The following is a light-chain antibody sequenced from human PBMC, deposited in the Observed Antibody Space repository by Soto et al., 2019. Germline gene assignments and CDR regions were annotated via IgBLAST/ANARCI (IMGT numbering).Light chain of an antibody. Sequence: DIQMTQSPSSLSASVGDRVTITCQASQDIRNYLNWFQQKPWKAPKLLLSHASNLKTGVPSRFGGSVSGTDFSLTFFQLQPEDIATYYSQQFDGLPYSCGHGTKLEL. CDR3: QQFDGLPYS. CDR2: HAS. J-gene: IGKJ2*01. V-gene: IGKV1-33*01. CDR1: QDIRNY.